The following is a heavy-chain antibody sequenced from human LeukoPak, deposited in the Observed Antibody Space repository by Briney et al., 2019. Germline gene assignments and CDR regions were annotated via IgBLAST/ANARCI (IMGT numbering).Heavy chain of an antibody. Sequence: SETLSLTCTVSGGSISSGSYYWSWIRQPAGKGLEWTGRIYTSGSTNYNPSLKSRVTISVDTSKNQVSLKLSSVTAADTAVYYCARSDIWGSYRFLDYWGQGALVTVSS. CDR2: IYTSGST. D-gene: IGHD3-16*02. CDR3: ARSDIWGSYRFLDY. CDR1: GGSISSGSYY. J-gene: IGHJ4*02. V-gene: IGHV4-61*02.